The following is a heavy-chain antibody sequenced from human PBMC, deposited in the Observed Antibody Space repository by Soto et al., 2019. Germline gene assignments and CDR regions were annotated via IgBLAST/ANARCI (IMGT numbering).Heavy chain of an antibody. Sequence: EVQLVESGGGLVQPGGSLRLSCAASEFTFSGRSVHWVRQAPGKGLVWVSGIDKVGTDSTYADSVKGRFTSSRDNAKSTVYLQMNSLRVEVTAVYYCARGCFGPDVWGKGTTVTVSS. V-gene: IGHV3-74*01. CDR2: IDKVGTDS. CDR1: EFTFSGRS. D-gene: IGHD3-10*01. CDR3: ARGCFGPDV. J-gene: IGHJ6*03.